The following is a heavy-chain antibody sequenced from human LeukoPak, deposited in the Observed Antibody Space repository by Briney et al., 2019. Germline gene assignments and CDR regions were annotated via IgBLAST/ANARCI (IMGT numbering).Heavy chain of an antibody. Sequence: PSQTLSLTCTVSGGSISSGGYYWSWIRQHPGKGLEWIEYIYYSGSTYYNPSLKSRVTISVDTSKNQFSLKLSSVTAADTAVYYCVAVRSLNWFDPWGQGTLVTVSS. J-gene: IGHJ5*02. CDR1: GGSISSGGYY. CDR3: VAVRSLNWFDP. CDR2: IYYSGST. D-gene: IGHD2-21*01. V-gene: IGHV4-31*03.